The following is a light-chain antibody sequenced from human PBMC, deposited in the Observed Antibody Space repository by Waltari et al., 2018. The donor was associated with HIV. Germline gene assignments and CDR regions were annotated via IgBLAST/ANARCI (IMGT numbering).Light chain of an antibody. Sequence: DIVMTQSPDSLPVSLGERATINCTSRRTILYSSDNRHYLAWYQQKPRQPPKLLISWASTRESGVPDRFSGSGSGTDFTLTITRLQAEDVALYHCQQYFRIPPTFGGGTKVEIK. CDR3: QQYFRIPPT. CDR1: RTILYSSDNRHY. V-gene: IGKV4-1*01. J-gene: IGKJ4*01. CDR2: WAS.